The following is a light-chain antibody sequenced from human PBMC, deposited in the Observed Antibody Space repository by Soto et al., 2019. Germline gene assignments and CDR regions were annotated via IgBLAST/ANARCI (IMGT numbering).Light chain of an antibody. CDR1: RSVDTD. CDR2: ATS. CDR3: QQYYNRPPWT. V-gene: IGKV3-15*01. J-gene: IGKJ1*01. Sequence: EILMTQSPATLSVSPGDSATLSCRASRSVDTDLAWYQQKPGQAPRLLVFATSARATGVPDRFRGSRSGTDFTLTISSLQPEDPATYYCQQYYNRPPWTFGQGTKVDIK.